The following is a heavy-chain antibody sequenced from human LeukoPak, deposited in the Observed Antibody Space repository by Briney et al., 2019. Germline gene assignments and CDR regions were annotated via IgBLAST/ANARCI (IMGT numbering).Heavy chain of an antibody. CDR2: VNQGGTQK. CDR3: TRDMQGSRLYLVGSQND. CDR1: GFTFSSQW. D-gene: IGHD1-26*01. Sequence: GGSLRLSCAASGFTFSSQWMSWARQAPGKGLEWVAIVNQGGTQKYYVDSVKGRFTISRDNAMNTLYLQMNSLRAEDSALYYCTRDMQGSRLYLVGSQNDWGQGTLVTVSS. V-gene: IGHV3-7*01. J-gene: IGHJ4*02.